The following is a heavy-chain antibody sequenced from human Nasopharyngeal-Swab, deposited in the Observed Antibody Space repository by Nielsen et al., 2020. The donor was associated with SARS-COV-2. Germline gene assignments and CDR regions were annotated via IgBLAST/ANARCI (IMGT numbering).Heavy chain of an antibody. D-gene: IGHD6-13*01. Sequence: WVRQAPGQRLEWMGWIGAYNGNTNYAQKLQGRVTMTTDTSTSTAYMELRSLRSDDTAVYYCAKVRGGYSSSWYDYWGQGTLVTVSS. J-gene: IGHJ4*02. V-gene: IGHV1-18*01. CDR2: IGAYNGNT. CDR3: AKVRGGYSSSWYDY.